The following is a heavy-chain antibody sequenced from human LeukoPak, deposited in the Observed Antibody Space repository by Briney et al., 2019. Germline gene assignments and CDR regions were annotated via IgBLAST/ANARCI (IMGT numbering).Heavy chain of an antibody. CDR2: IYYSGST. CDR3: ARRKAVAAWYFDY. D-gene: IGHD6-19*01. CDR1: GGSISSSSYY. J-gene: IGHJ4*02. Sequence: PSETLSLTCTVSGGSISSSSYYWGWICQPPGKGLEWIGSIYYSGSTYYNPSLKSRVPISVDTSKNQFSLKLSSVTAADTAVYYCARRKAVAAWYFDYWGQGTLVTVSS. V-gene: IGHV4-39*01.